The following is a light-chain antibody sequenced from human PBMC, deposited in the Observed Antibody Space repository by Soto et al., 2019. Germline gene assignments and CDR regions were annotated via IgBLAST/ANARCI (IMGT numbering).Light chain of an antibody. V-gene: IGLV2-14*03. CDR1: SSDVGRYNY. CDR3: SSFTASTTQV. J-gene: IGLJ1*01. Sequence: QSALTQPASVSGSPGQSITISCTGTSSDVGRYNYVSWYQQHPGKAPKLMIYDVNTRPSGVSKRFSGSKSGNTASLPISGLQSEDEADYDCSSFTASTTQVFGPGTKLTAL. CDR2: DVN.